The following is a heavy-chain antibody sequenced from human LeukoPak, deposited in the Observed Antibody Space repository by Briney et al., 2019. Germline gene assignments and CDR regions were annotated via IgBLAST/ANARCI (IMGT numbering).Heavy chain of an antibody. J-gene: IGHJ4*02. Sequence: PGGSLRLSCAASGFTFSGYAMSWVRQAPGQGLEWVSSISGSGGSTYYADSVKGRFTISRDNSKNTLFLQLNSLRAEDTAVYYCAVLVSVDMGYWGQGTLVTVSS. CDR1: GFTFSGYA. D-gene: IGHD3-3*02. V-gene: IGHV3-23*01. CDR2: ISGSGGST. CDR3: AVLVSVDMGY.